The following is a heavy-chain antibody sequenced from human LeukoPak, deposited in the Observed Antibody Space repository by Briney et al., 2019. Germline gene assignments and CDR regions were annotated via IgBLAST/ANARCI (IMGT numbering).Heavy chain of an antibody. V-gene: IGHV1-24*01. CDR1: GYTLTELS. CDR3: ARDSGYGDPFDY. CDR2: FDPEDGET. J-gene: IGHJ4*02. Sequence: ASVKVSCKVSGYTLTELSMHWVRQAPGKGLEWMGGFDPEDGETIYAQKFQGRVTMTEDTSTDTAYMELSSLRSEDTAVYYCARDSGYGDPFDYWGQGTLVTVSS. D-gene: IGHD4-17*01.